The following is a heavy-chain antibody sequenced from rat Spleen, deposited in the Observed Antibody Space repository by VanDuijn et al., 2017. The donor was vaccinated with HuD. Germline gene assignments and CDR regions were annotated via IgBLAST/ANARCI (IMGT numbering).Heavy chain of an antibody. CDR2: ISTSGGST. CDR1: GFTFSDYN. D-gene: IGHD1-9*01. J-gene: IGHJ2*01. CDR3: ARRHYGYTDYFDY. V-gene: IGHV5-25*01. Sequence: EVQLVESDGGLVQPGRSLKLSCAASGFTFSDYNMAWVRQAPRKGLEWVASISTSGGSTNYRDSVKGRFTISRDNAKSTLYLQMDSLRSEDTATYYCARRHYGYTDYFDYWGQGVMVTVSS.